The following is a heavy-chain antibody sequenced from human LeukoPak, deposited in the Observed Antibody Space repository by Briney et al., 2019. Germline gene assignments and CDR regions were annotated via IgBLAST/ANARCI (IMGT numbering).Heavy chain of an antibody. Sequence: GGSLRLSCAASGFTFGRYDMHWVRQAPGKGLEYVSTINSDGDSTYYANSVKGRFTMSRDNSKNTLYLQMGSLRPEDMAVYYCARGNSNYFHYYYMDVWGKGTTVTVSS. CDR1: GFTFGRYD. J-gene: IGHJ6*03. V-gene: IGHV3-64*01. D-gene: IGHD4-11*01. CDR2: INSDGDST. CDR3: ARGNSNYFHYYYMDV.